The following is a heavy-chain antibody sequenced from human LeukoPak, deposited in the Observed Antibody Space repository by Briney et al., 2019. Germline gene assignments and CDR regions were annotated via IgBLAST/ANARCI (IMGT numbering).Heavy chain of an antibody. CDR3: ARGIESCGDYGY. CDR1: GGSISSGSYY. D-gene: IGHD4-17*01. CDR2: IYTSGST. Sequence: SETLSLTCTVSGGSISSGSYYWSWIRQPAGKGLEWIGCIYTSGSTNYNPSLKSRVTISIDTSKNQFSLKLSSLTAADTAIYYCARGIESCGDYGYWGQGILVTVSS. J-gene: IGHJ4*02. V-gene: IGHV4-61*10.